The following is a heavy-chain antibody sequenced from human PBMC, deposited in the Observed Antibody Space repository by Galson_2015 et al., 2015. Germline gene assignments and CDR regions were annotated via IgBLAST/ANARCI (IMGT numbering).Heavy chain of an antibody. CDR1: GFTFRTYW. D-gene: IGHD2-21*01. CDR2: IKEDGSKR. J-gene: IGHJ3*01. V-gene: IGHV3-7*01. CDR3: ARDDPGFGAYCF. Sequence: SLRLSCAASGFTFRTYWMSWVRQAPGRGLEWVANIKEDGSKRYHADSVKGRFMISRDNAKNSLFLQMNSLRGDDTAIYYCARDDPGFGAYCFWGQGAMVTVSA.